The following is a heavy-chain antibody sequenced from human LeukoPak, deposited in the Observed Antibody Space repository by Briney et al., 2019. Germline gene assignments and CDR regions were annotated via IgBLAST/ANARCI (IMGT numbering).Heavy chain of an antibody. V-gene: IGHV4-34*01. D-gene: IGHD2-8*01. Sequence: GSLRLSCAASGFTFSVFEMNWVRQPPGQGLEWIGEISLTGLTHYNPSLESRVTVSLDKSKNQLSLNLTSVTAADTAVYYCSRENGAFSPFGYWGQGILVTVLS. CDR2: ISLTGLT. CDR3: SRENGAFSPFGY. CDR1: GFTFSVFE. J-gene: IGHJ4*02.